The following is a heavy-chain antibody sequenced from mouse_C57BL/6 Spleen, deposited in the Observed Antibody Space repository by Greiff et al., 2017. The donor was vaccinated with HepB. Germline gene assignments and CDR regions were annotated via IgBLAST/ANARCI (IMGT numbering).Heavy chain of an antibody. CDR1: GYAFSSSW. Sequence: QVQLQQSGPELVKPGASVKISCKASGYAFSSSWMNWVKQRPGKGLEWIGRIYPGDGDTNYNGKFKGKATLTADKSSSTAYMQLSSLTSEDSAVYFCARWETAQATALDYWGQGTTLTVSS. V-gene: IGHV1-82*01. CDR2: IYPGDGDT. D-gene: IGHD3-2*02. CDR3: ARWETAQATALDY. J-gene: IGHJ2*01.